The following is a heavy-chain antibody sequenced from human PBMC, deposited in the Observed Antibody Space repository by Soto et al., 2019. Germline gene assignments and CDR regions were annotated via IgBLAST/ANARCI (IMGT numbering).Heavy chain of an antibody. D-gene: IGHD1-26*01. Sequence: EVQLLESGGGLVQPGGSLRLSCAASGFTFSSYAMSWVRQAPGKGLEWVSAISGSGGSTYYADSVKGRFTISRDNSKNTLYLQMNSLRAEDTAVYYCAKGWGGGSDGPAGVDYGGQGTLVTASS. J-gene: IGHJ4*02. CDR2: ISGSGGST. CDR3: AKGWGGGSDGPAGVDY. V-gene: IGHV3-23*01. CDR1: GFTFSSYA.